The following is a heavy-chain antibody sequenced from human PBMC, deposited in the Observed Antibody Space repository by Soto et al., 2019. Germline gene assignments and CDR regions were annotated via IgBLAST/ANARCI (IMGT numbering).Heavy chain of an antibody. CDR1: GFNFNTYF. V-gene: IGHV3-30*13. D-gene: IGHD2-21*01. CDR2: IFPNGRDK. Sequence: QVQLVQSGGGVVQPGRSLRLSCAASGFNFNTYFMHWVRQAPGKGLEWVEMIFPNGRDKEYADSVKGRFTISRDNSTTGMYRQMDSLRPEDRAVYYLARDDNHGTNCDLAYWGKGALLTFSS. CDR3: ARDDNHGTNCDLAY. J-gene: IGHJ4*02.